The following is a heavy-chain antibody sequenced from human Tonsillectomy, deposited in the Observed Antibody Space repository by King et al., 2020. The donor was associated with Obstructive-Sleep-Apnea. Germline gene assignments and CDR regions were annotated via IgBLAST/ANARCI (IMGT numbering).Heavy chain of an antibody. CDR1: GGSISSGDYY. V-gene: IGHV4-30-4*01. J-gene: IGHJ3*02. Sequence: QLQESGPGLVKPSQTLSLTCTVSGGSISSGDYYWSWIRQPPGKGLEWSGYIYYSGSTYNNPSLMSRVTTSVDTSKNQFSLKLSSVTAADTAVYYCAREGRSSGWYPGDGFDIWGQGTMVTVSS. D-gene: IGHD6-19*01. CDR3: AREGRSSGWYPGDGFDI. CDR2: IYYSGST.